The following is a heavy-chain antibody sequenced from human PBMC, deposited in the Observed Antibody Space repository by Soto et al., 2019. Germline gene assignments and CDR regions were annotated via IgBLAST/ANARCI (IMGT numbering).Heavy chain of an antibody. CDR3: ARVGIAAAGNLFAT. D-gene: IGHD6-13*01. J-gene: IGHJ5*02. V-gene: IGHV1-69*06. Sequence: SVKVSCKASGGTFSSYAISWVRQAPGQGLEWMGGIIPIFGTANYAQKFQGRVTITAXIXXXXAXMXLXXXXSEXTAVYFFARVGIAAAGNLFATWAQGSFVPVSS. CDR2: IIPIFGTA. CDR1: GGTFSSYA.